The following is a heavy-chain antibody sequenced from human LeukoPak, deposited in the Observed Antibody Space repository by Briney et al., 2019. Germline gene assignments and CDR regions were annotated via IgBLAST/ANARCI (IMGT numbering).Heavy chain of an antibody. D-gene: IGHD6-13*01. CDR2: ISSSGSML. Sequence: GGSLRLSCAVSGFTFSDYYMSWVRQAPGKGLEWVSYISSSGSMLHYADSVEGRFTISRDNAKNSLYLQMSSLRVEDTAVYYCTRRPYSTSWYYFDYWGQGTLVTVSS. V-gene: IGHV3-11*04. J-gene: IGHJ4*02. CDR3: TRRPYSTSWYYFDY. CDR1: GFTFSDYY.